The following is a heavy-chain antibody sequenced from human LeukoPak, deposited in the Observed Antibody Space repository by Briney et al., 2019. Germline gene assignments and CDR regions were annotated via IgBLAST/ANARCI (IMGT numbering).Heavy chain of an antibody. J-gene: IGHJ3*02. D-gene: IGHD1-26*01. CDR3: SRHDSSVVGGNDAFEI. V-gene: IGHV3-73*01. Sequence: GSLRLSCAASGFTFSGSAMHWVRQASGKGLEWVGRIRRRGNSYATAYAASVTGRFTISRDDSKNTAYLQMNSLRAEDTAIYYCSRHDSSVVGGNDAFEIWGQGTLVTVSS. CDR1: GFTFSGSA. CDR2: IRRRGNSYAT.